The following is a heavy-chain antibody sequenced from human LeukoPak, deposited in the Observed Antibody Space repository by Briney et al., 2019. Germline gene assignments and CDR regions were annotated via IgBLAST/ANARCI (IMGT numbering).Heavy chain of an antibody. CDR2: INPSGGST. CDR3: ARDQRTVGFDY. CDR1: GYTFASYG. D-gene: IGHD4-23*01. J-gene: IGHJ4*02. Sequence: ASVKVSCKASGYTFASYGISWVRQAPGQGLEWMGIINPSGGSTSYAQKFQGRVTMTRDTSTSTVYMELSSLRSEDTAVYYCARDQRTVGFDYWGQGTLVTVSS. V-gene: IGHV1-46*01.